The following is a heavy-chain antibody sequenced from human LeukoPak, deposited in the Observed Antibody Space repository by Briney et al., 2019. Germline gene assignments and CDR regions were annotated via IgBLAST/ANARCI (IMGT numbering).Heavy chain of an antibody. CDR1: GYSFTSYW. CDR2: IYPGDSDT. J-gene: IGHJ6*02. D-gene: IGHD4-11*01. V-gene: IGHV5-51*01. Sequence: GESLKISCKGSGYSFTSYWIGWVRQMPGKGLEWMGIIYPGDSDTRYSPSFQGQVTISADKSISTAYLQRSSLKASDTAMYYCARMYSNYEHYYGMDVWGQGTTVTVSS. CDR3: ARMYSNYEHYYGMDV.